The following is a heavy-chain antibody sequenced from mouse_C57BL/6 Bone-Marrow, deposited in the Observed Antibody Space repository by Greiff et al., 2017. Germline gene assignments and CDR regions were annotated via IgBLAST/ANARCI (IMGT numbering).Heavy chain of an antibody. Sequence: QVQLQQPGAELVKPGASVKLSCKASGYTFTSYWMHWVKQRPGQGLEWIGMIHPNSGSTNYNETFKSKATLTVDKSSSTAYMQLSSLTSEDSAVYYCARSGYYDGSSFWYFDVWGTGTTVTVSS. CDR1: GYTFTSYW. J-gene: IGHJ1*03. V-gene: IGHV1-64*01. D-gene: IGHD1-1*01. CDR3: ARSGYYDGSSFWYFDV. CDR2: IHPNSGST.